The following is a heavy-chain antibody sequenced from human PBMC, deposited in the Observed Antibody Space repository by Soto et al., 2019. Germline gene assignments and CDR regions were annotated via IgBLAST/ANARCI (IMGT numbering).Heavy chain of an antibody. D-gene: IGHD2-8*01. CDR1: GGSISSYY. V-gene: IGHV4-59*01. CDR3: ARRYAGNFDY. CDR2: IYYSGST. Sequence: QVQLQESGPGLVKPSETLSLTCTVSGGSISSYYWSWIRQPPGKGLEWIGYIYYSGSTNYNPSLKSRVTLSVDSSNNQFSLMLSSVTAADTAVYYCARRYAGNFDYWGQGTLVTVS. J-gene: IGHJ4*02.